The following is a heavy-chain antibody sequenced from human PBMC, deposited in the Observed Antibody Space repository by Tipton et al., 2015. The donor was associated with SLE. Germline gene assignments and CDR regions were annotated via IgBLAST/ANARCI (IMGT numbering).Heavy chain of an antibody. D-gene: IGHD3-3*01. CDR1: GFTFSSYA. CDR2: ISGSGGST. J-gene: IGHJ6*03. V-gene: IGHV3-23*01. CDR3: ARDPGSYDFWSRAYMDV. Sequence: SLRLSCAASGFTFSSYAMSWVRQAPGKGLEWVSAISGSGGSTYYADSVKGRFTISRDNAKNSPYLQMNSLRAEDTAVYYCARDPGSYDFWSRAYMDVWGKGTAVTVSS.